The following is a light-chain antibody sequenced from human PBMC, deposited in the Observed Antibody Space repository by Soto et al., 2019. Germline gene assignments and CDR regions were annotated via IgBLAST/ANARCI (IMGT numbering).Light chain of an antibody. CDR2: DTS. V-gene: IGKV3-15*01. Sequence: ETVMTHSPGTLSVSLWEIATLSCRASQSVSIHLAWYQQKPGQAPKLLIYDTSTRHTGIPARFSGSGSGTDFTLTISSLQPEDFATYYCQQSYSTLPITFGQGTRLE. CDR1: QSVSIH. CDR3: QQSYSTLPIT. J-gene: IGKJ5*01.